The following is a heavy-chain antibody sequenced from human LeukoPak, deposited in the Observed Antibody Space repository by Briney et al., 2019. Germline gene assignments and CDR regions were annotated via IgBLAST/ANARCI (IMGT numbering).Heavy chain of an antibody. D-gene: IGHD3-10*01. V-gene: IGHV7-4-1*02. Sequence: GASVKVSCKSSVYTFTSYAMNWVRQAPGQGLEWMGWINTNTGNPTYAQGFTGRFVFSLDTSVSTAYLQISSLKAEDTAVYYCARDPPKSYGSGSYVDYWGQGTLVTVSS. CDR2: INTNTGNP. J-gene: IGHJ4*02. CDR3: ARDPPKSYGSGSYVDY. CDR1: VYTFTSYA.